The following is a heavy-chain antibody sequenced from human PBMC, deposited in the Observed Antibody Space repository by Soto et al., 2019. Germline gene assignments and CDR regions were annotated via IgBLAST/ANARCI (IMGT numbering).Heavy chain of an antibody. CDR3: ARGLSSPSAAGV. Sequence: QLQLQESGPGLVKPSETLSLTCAVSGGSVSSGGNYWGWIRQSPGKGLEWIGSVHDTGTTNYNPSLKSRVTISVDTSKNQFSLNVNSVTAADTAVYYCARGLSSPSAAGVWGQGTLVTVSS. CDR2: VHDTGTT. CDR1: GGSVSSGGNY. J-gene: IGHJ4*02. D-gene: IGHD6-6*01. V-gene: IGHV4-39*01.